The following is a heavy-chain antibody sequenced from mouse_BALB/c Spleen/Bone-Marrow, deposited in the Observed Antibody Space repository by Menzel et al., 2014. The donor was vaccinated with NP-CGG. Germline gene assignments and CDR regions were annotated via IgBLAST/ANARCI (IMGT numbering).Heavy chain of an antibody. V-gene: IGHV1S81*02. CDR2: INPSNGGT. CDR1: GYTFTSYY. Sequence: QVQLQQSGAELVKPGASVKLSCKASGYTFTSYYMYWVKQRPGQGLEWIGGINPSNGGTNFNEKFKSKATLTVDKSSSTAYMQLSSLTSEDSAVYYCTRDHYYYGSSYWYFDVWGAGTTVTGSS. D-gene: IGHD1-1*01. CDR3: TRDHYYYGSSYWYFDV. J-gene: IGHJ1*01.